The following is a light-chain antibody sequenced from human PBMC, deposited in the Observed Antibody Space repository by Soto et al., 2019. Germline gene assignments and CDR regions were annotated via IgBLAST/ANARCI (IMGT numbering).Light chain of an antibody. CDR1: QSVSSSY. J-gene: IGKJ4*01. Sequence: EIVLTQSPGTLSLSPGERAILSYRAGQSVSSSYLAWYQQKLGQAPRLLIYGASSRATGIPDRFSGSGFGTDFTLTISRLEPEDFAVYYCQQYGRSPLTFGGGTKVDIK. V-gene: IGKV3-20*01. CDR2: GAS. CDR3: QQYGRSPLT.